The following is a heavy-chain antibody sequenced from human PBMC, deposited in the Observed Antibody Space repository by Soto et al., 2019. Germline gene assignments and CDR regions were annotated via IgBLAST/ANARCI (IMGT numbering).Heavy chain of an antibody. J-gene: IGHJ1*01. CDR1: GFVLSGYA. Sequence: QVQLVESGGGVVQPGGSLRLSCAASGFVLSGYAMHWVRQAPGKGLEWVAVISFDGKKSYYADSVKGRFAISRDTSQNTVVLEMNSLRPAETAGYYFSRTAYCRGGSCFNGPKYFQHWGQGALVTVSS. V-gene: IGHV3-30*09. CDR3: SRTAYCRGGSCFNGPKYFQH. D-gene: IGHD2-15*01. CDR2: ISFDGKKS.